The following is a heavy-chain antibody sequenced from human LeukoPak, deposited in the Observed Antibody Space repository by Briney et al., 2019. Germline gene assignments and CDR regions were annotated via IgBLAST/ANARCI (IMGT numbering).Heavy chain of an antibody. CDR3: ARVTWKTVVAAPDY. V-gene: IGHV1-2*06. J-gene: IGHJ4*02. Sequence: ASVKVSCKASGYTFTDYYMHWVRQAPGQGLEWMGRINPHSGGTNYAQKFQGRVSMTRDTSINTAYKEVSRLTSDDTAVYYCARVTWKTVVAAPDYWGQGTLVTVSS. CDR1: GYTFTDYY. CDR2: INPHSGGT. D-gene: IGHD2-15*01.